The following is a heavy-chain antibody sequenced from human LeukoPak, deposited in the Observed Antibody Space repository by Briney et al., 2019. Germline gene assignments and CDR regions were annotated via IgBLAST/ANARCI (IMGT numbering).Heavy chain of an antibody. CDR2: ITADGGST. J-gene: IGHJ6*03. Sequence: GGSLRLSCAVSGFTFRSYAMNWVRQAPGKGLEWVAAITADGGSTHFTTSVKGRFIISRDTPKNTLSLQMNNLRAEDTAVYFCARVWLRDYMDVWGEGTTVSVSS. CDR1: GFTFRSYA. D-gene: IGHD5-12*01. CDR3: ARVWLRDYMDV. V-gene: IGHV3-23*01.